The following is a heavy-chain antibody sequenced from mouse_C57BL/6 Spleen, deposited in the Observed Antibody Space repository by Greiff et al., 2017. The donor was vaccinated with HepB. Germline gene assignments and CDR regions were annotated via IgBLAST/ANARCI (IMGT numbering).Heavy chain of an antibody. CDR1: GYSFTDYN. CDR2: INPNYGTT. D-gene: IGHD2-2*01. J-gene: IGHJ1*03. V-gene: IGHV1-39*01. CDR3: ARGGAFMVTTGSYWYFDV. Sequence: VQLQQSGPELVKPGASVKISCKASGYSFTDYNMNWVKQSNGKSLEWIGVINPNYGTTSYNQKFKGKATLTVDQSSSTAYMQLNSLTSEDSAVYYCARGGAFMVTTGSYWYFDVWGTGTTVTVSS.